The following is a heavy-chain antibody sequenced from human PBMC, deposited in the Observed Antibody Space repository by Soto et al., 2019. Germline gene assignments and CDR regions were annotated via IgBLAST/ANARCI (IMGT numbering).Heavy chain of an antibody. V-gene: IGHV1-69*01. D-gene: IGHD3-16*02. Sequence: QVQLVQSGAEVKKPGSSVKVSCKASGGTFSSYAISWVRQAPGQGLEWMGGIIHIFGTANYAQKFQGRVTITADESTSTAYMGLSSLRAEDTAVYYCACEVSPKIKYFQHWGQGTLVTVSS. J-gene: IGHJ1*01. CDR1: GGTFSSYA. CDR2: IIHIFGTA. CDR3: ACEVSPKIKYFQH.